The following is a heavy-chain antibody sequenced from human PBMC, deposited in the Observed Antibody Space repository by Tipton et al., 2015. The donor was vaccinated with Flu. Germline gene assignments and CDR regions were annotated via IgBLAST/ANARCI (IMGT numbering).Heavy chain of an antibody. J-gene: IGHJ4*02. D-gene: IGHD1-14*01. CDR1: GDSITGYY. Sequence: TLSLTCSVSGDSITGYYWSWIRQSPGKGLEWIGYFYHTGDTNYNPSLASRVTISVDMSTNQLSLHLCSVTAADTAVYYCARGLGGNNPYWGRGTLVTVSS. CDR3: ARGLGGNNPY. V-gene: IGHV4-59*01. CDR2: FYHTGDT.